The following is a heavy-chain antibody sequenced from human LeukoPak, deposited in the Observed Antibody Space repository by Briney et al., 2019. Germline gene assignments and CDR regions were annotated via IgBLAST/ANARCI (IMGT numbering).Heavy chain of an antibody. Sequence: SETLSLTCAVYGGSFSGYYWSWIRQPPGKGLEWIGEINHSGSTNYNPSLKSRVTISVDTSKNQFSLKLSSVTAADTAVYYCASYMTTLIYWGRGTLVTVSS. CDR2: INHSGST. CDR1: GGSFSGYY. CDR3: ASYMTTLIY. V-gene: IGHV4-34*01. D-gene: IGHD4-11*01. J-gene: IGHJ4*02.